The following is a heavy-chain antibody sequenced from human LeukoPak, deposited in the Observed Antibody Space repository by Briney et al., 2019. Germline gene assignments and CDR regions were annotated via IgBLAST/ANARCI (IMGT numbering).Heavy chain of an antibody. CDR2: IYYSGST. J-gene: IGHJ4*02. Sequence: SETLSLTCTVSGGSISSYYWSWVRQPPGKGLEWIGYIYYSGSTNYKPSLKSRVTISVETSKNQFSLKLRSVTAADTAVYYCARVTGYMIEDYFDYWGQGTLVTVSS. V-gene: IGHV4-59*01. CDR1: GGSISSYY. D-gene: IGHD3-22*01. CDR3: ARVTGYMIEDYFDY.